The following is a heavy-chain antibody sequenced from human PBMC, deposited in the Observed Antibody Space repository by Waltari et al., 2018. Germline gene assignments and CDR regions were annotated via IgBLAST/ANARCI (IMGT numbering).Heavy chain of an antibody. J-gene: IGHJ6*02. V-gene: IGHV3-74*01. D-gene: IGHD5-12*01. CDR2: INRDGTST. Sequence: EVQLVESAGGLVQPGGSLRLSCVASGFTFDNYWMHWVRQAPGKGLVWVSRINRDGTSTSYADSVKGRFTISRDNARNTLYLQMNTLRADDTAVYYCARAALPSAAWPYYSYGMDVWGQGTTVTVSS. CDR3: ARAALPSAAWPYYSYGMDV. CDR1: GFTFDNYW.